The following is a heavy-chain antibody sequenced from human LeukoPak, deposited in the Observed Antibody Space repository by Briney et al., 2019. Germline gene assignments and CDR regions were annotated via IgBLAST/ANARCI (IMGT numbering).Heavy chain of an antibody. D-gene: IGHD3-22*01. CDR2: INWNGGST. Sequence: GGSLRLSCAASGFTFSSYGMHWVRQAPGKGLEWVSGINWNGGSTGYADSVKGRFTISRDSAKNSLYLQMNSLRAEDTALYYCARIYDSIDYWGQGTLVTVSS. V-gene: IGHV3-20*04. CDR1: GFTFSSYG. J-gene: IGHJ4*02. CDR3: ARIYDSIDY.